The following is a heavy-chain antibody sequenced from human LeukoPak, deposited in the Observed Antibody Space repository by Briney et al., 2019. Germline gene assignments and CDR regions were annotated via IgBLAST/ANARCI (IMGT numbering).Heavy chain of an antibody. CDR2: IYHSGST. Sequence: SETLSLTCTGSGGSISSDDKYWSWIRQPPGKGLEWIGNIYHSGSTNYNPSLKSRVTISVDRSKNQFSLKVNSVTAADTAVYYCTRGRILAKITMVRGLNWFDPWGQGTLVTVSS. J-gene: IGHJ5*02. CDR1: GGSISSDDKY. D-gene: IGHD3-10*01. CDR3: TRGRILAKITMVRGLNWFDP. V-gene: IGHV4-30-2*01.